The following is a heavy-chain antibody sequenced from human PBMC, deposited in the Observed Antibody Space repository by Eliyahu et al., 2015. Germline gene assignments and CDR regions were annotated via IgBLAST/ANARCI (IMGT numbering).Heavy chain of an antibody. CDR1: GFLFRXXG. D-gene: IGHD4-17*01. Sequence: QVSLVESGGGVVQPGXSLXLSCSAXGFLFRXXGXHWXRQAPGKGLEWVAXISXAGTNKYYRDSVKGRFTISRDNSNNSVSLQMNDLRPDDTAVYFCAKDHQAYGDYDYYFYDMDVWGQGTTVTVSS. CDR2: ISXAGTNK. J-gene: IGHJ6*02. CDR3: AKDHQAYGDYDYYFYDMDV. V-gene: IGHV3-30*13.